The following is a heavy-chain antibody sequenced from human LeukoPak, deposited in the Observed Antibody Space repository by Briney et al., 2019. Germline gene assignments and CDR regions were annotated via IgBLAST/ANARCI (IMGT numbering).Heavy chain of an antibody. CDR1: RFTFSTYA. V-gene: IGHV3-48*01. J-gene: IGHJ6*03. D-gene: IGHD6-6*01. CDR3: ARDPSSSPPYYFYYYYMDV. CDR2: ISSRNTSI. Sequence: GGSLRLSCAASRFTFSTYAMSWVRQAPGKGLEWVSYISSRNTSIYYSDSVEGRFTISRDNARNSLYLQMNSLRAEDTAVYYCARDPSSSPPYYFYYYYMDVWGKGTTVTVSS.